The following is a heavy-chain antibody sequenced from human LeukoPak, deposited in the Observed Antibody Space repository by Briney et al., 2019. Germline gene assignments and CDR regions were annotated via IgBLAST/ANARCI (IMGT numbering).Heavy chain of an antibody. CDR3: ARDREQQLVLNWFDP. D-gene: IGHD6-13*01. V-gene: IGHV3-30*04. CDR2: ISYDGSNK. J-gene: IGHJ5*02. CDR1: GFTFSSYA. Sequence: GGSLRLSCAASGFTFSSYAMHWVRQAPGKGLEWVAVISYDGSNKYCADSVKGRFTISRDNSKNTLYLQMNSLRAEDTAVYYCARDREQQLVLNWFDPWGQGTLVTVSS.